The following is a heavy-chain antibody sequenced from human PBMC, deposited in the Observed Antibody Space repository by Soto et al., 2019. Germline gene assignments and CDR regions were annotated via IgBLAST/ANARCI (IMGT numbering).Heavy chain of an antibody. J-gene: IGHJ4*02. D-gene: IGHD3-9*01. CDR3: ARAPPPYYDILTGYLDY. V-gene: IGHV1-69*01. Sequence: QVQLVQSGAEVKKPGSSVKVSCKASGGTVSSYAIIWVRKAPGQGLEWMGGIIPIFGTTNYAQKFQGRVTITADESTSTAYMELSSLRSDDTAVYYCARAPPPYYDILTGYLDYWGQGTLVTVSS. CDR1: GGTVSSYA. CDR2: IIPIFGTT.